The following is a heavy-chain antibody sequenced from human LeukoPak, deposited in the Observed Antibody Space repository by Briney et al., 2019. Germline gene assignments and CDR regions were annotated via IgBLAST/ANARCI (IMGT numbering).Heavy chain of an antibody. D-gene: IGHD3-22*01. Sequence: SETLSLTCAVSGGSFSGYYWNWIRQPPGKGLEWIGEINHSGSTSYNPSLKSRVTISVDRSKNQFSLKLSSVTAADTAVYYCARDTYYYDSSGYSEYFQHWGQGTLVTVSS. CDR2: INHSGST. V-gene: IGHV4-34*01. CDR1: GGSFSGYY. CDR3: ARDTYYYDSSGYSEYFQH. J-gene: IGHJ1*01.